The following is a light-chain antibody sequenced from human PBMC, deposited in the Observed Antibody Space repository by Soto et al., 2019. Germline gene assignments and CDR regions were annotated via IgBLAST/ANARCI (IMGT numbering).Light chain of an antibody. CDR3: QQYGSSGT. Sequence: EIVMTPSPDTEYVSPGERATLSCRASQSVRSNLAWYQHKPGQAPRLLIYGASNRATGIPDRFSGSGSGTDFTLTISRLEPEDFAVYYCQQYGSSGTFGQGTKVDIK. V-gene: IGKV3-20*01. CDR2: GAS. CDR1: QSVRSN. J-gene: IGKJ1*01.